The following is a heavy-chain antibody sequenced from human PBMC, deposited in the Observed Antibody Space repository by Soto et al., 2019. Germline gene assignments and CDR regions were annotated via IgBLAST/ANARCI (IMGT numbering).Heavy chain of an antibody. CDR2: ISAYNGNT. CDR3: ARDLDDILPGYLDY. D-gene: IGHD3-9*01. J-gene: IGHJ4*02. Sequence: GASVKVSFKASGYTFTSYGISWVRQAPGQGLEWMGWISAYNGNTNYAQKLQGRVTMTTDTSTSTAYMELRSLRSDDTAVYYCARDLDDILPGYLDYWGQGTLVTVSS. V-gene: IGHV1-18*01. CDR1: GYTFTSYG.